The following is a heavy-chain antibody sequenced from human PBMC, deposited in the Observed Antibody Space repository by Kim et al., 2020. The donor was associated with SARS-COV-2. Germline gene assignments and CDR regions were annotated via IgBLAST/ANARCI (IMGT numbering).Heavy chain of an antibody. Sequence: GGSLRLSCAASGFTFSSYWMHWVRQAPGRGLEWVSRINSDGSITTYGDSMKGRFTTSRDNAQNTLYLQMHSLRAEDTAVYFCARRFYVLGSNDYWGHGTLFSVST. CDR3: ARRFYVLGSNDY. D-gene: IGHD1-26*01. V-gene: IGHV3-74*03. CDR1: GFTFSSYW. J-gene: IGHJ4*01. CDR2: INSDGSIT.